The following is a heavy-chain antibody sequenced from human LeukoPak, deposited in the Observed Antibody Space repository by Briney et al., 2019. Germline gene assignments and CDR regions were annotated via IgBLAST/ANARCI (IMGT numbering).Heavy chain of an antibody. J-gene: IGHJ4*02. CDR3: ARLSGSYPHGIYYFDY. CDR2: INPSGGST. D-gene: IGHD1-26*01. CDR1: GYTFTSYY. V-gene: IGHV1-46*01. Sequence: AASVKVSCKASGYTFTSYYMHWVRQAPGQGLEGMGIINPSGGSTSYAQKFQGRVTMTRDMSTSTVYMELSSLRSEDTAVYYCARLSGSYPHGIYYFDYWGQGTLVTVSS.